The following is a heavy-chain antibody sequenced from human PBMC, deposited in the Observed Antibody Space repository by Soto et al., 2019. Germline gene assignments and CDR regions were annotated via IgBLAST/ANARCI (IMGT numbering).Heavy chain of an antibody. D-gene: IGHD2-2*01. J-gene: IGHJ5*02. V-gene: IGHV1-3*01. CDR2: INAGNGNT. Sequence: ASVKVSCKASGYTFTSYAMHWVRQAPGQRLEWMGWINAGNGNTKYSQKFQGRVTITRDTSASTAYMELSSLRSEDTAVYYCARGHIVVVPAARDNWFDPWRQGTLVTVSS. CDR3: ARGHIVVVPAARDNWFDP. CDR1: GYTFTSYA.